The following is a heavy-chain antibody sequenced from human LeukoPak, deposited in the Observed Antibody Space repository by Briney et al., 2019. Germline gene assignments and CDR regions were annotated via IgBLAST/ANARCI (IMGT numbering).Heavy chain of an antibody. CDR2: IYTSGST. J-gene: IGHJ6*03. D-gene: IGHD3-10*01. CDR1: GGSFSSYY. V-gene: IGHV4-4*09. CDR3: ARHGSGSYSPLYYYYYYVDV. Sequence: KPSETLSLTCTVSGGSFSSYYWSWIRQPPGKGLEWIGYIYTSGSTNYNPSLKSRVTISVDTSTNHFSLKLSSVTAADTAVYYCARHGSGSYSPLYYYYYYVDVWGKGTTVTVSS.